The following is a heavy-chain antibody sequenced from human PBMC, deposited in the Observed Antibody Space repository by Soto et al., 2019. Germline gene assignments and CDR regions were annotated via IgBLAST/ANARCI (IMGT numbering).Heavy chain of an antibody. CDR1: GYTFTSYA. J-gene: IGHJ3*02. Sequence: QVQLVQSGAEVKKPGASVKVSCKASGYTFTSYAMHWVRQAPGQRLERMGWINAGNGNTKYSQKFQGRVTITRDTSASTAYMELSSLRSEDTAVYYCARLLSDYDILTGYFSDAFDIWGQGTMVTVSS. CDR2: INAGNGNT. V-gene: IGHV1-3*01. CDR3: ARLLSDYDILTGYFSDAFDI. D-gene: IGHD3-9*01.